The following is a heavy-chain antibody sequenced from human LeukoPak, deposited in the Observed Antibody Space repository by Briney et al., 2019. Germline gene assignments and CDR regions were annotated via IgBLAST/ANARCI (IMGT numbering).Heavy chain of an antibody. Sequence: GASVKVSCKASGYTFTSYYMHWVRQAPGQGLEWMGIINPSGGSTSYAQEFQGRVTMTRDTSTSTVYMELSSLRSEDTAVYYCARFGTTTLPDYWGQGTLVTVSS. J-gene: IGHJ4*02. CDR2: INPSGGST. V-gene: IGHV1-46*01. D-gene: IGHD1-1*01. CDR1: GYTFTSYY. CDR3: ARFGTTTLPDY.